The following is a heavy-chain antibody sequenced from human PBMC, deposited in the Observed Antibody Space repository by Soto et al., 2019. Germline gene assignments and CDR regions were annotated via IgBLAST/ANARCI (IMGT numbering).Heavy chain of an antibody. D-gene: IGHD6-13*01. CDR3: ARWAGNIARASSSWFGGPFDY. CDR2: IIPIFGTT. CDR1: GGTFSSYA. J-gene: IGHJ4*01. Sequence: QVQLLQSGAEVKKPGSSVKVSCKPSGGTFSSYAFNWVRQAPGEGLEWMGGIIPIFGTTNFAQNFQGRVTITADKSTSIVHMELRSLRSEDTAIYYCARWAGNIARASSSWFGGPFDYWGQGTLVSVSS. V-gene: IGHV1-69*06.